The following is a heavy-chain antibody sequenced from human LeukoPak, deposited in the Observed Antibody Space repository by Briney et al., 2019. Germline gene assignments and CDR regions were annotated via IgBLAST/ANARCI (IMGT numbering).Heavy chain of an antibody. CDR3: ARLSGARIAAAGLFDY. CDR1: GGSISSYY. CDR2: IYYSGST. D-gene: IGHD6-13*01. V-gene: IGHV4-59*08. Sequence: SETLSLTCTVSGGSISSYYWSWIRQPPGKGLGWIGYIYYSGSTNYNPSLKTRVTISVDTSKNQFSLKQSSVTAADTAVYYCARLSGARIAAAGLFDYWGQGTLVTVSS. J-gene: IGHJ4*02.